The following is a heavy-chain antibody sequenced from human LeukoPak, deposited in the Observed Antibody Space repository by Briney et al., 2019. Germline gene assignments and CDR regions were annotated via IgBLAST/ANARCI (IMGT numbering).Heavy chain of an antibody. CDR2: IWYDGSNK. CDR3: ARDPDYYGSGSYYNIYYYYGMDV. J-gene: IGHJ6*02. Sequence: PGRSLRLSCAASGFTFSSYGMHWVRQAPGKGLEWVAVIWYDGSNKYYADSVKGRFTISRDNSKNTLYLQMNSLRAEDTAVYYCARDPDYYGSGSYYNIYYYYGMDVWGQGTTVTVSS. V-gene: IGHV3-33*01. CDR1: GFTFSSYG. D-gene: IGHD3-10*01.